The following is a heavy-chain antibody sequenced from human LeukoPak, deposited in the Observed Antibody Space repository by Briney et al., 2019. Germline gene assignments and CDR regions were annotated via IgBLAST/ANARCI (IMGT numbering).Heavy chain of an antibody. J-gene: IGHJ5*02. CDR3: ARAERYYDWLLT. Sequence: PSQTLSLTCTVSGGSISSGSYYWSWIRQPAGKGLEWIGRIYTSGSTNYNPSLKSRVTISVDTSKNQFSLKLSSVTAADTAVYYCARAERYYDWLLTWGQGTLVTVSS. D-gene: IGHD3-9*01. CDR2: IYTSGST. V-gene: IGHV4-61*02. CDR1: GGSISSGSYY.